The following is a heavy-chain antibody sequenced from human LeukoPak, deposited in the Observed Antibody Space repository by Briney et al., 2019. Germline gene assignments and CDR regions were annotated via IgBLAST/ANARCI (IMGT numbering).Heavy chain of an antibody. CDR1: GFTFSSYA. J-gene: IGHJ4*02. CDR3: ARAVGYNGFLDY. V-gene: IGHV3-23*01. CDR2: ISGSGGGTT. Sequence: PGGSLRLSCAASGFTFSSYAMSWVRQAPGKGLEWVSAISGSGGGTTYYADSVKGRFTISRDNAKNSLYLQMNSLRAEDTAVYYCARAVGYNGFLDYWGQGTLVTVSS. D-gene: IGHD5-24*01.